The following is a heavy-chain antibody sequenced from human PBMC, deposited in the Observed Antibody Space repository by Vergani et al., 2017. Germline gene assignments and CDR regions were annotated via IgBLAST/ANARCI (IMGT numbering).Heavy chain of an antibody. D-gene: IGHD3-10*01. CDR2: IHTSGST. CDR1: GGSINSHNYY. CDR3: ARVADFYGLGSRLLDL. J-gene: IGHJ5*02. V-gene: IGHV4-61*02. Sequence: QVQLQESGPGLVKPSQTLSLTCTVSGGSINSHNYYWSWIRQPAGKGLEWIGRIHTSGSTNYNPSLKSRVTMSEDTSKNQFSLNLTSVTAADTAVYFCARVADFYGLGSRLLDLWGQGILVTVSS.